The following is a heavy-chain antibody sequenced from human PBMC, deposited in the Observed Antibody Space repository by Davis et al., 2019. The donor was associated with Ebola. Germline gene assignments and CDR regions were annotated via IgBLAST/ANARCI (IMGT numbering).Heavy chain of an antibody. CDR1: GGSISSYY. CDR3: ARGRFWSGYSLDY. J-gene: IGHJ4*02. D-gene: IGHD3-3*01. V-gene: IGHV4-59*12. CDR2: IYYSGST. Sequence: SEPLSPTCPLPGGSISSYYWSWIRQPPGKGLEWIGSIYYSGSTTYNPSLTSRVTISVDTSKNQFSLKLSSVTAADPAVYYCARGRFWSGYSLDYWGQGTLVTVSS.